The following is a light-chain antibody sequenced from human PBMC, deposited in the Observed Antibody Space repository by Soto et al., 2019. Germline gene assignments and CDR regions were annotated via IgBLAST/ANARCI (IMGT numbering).Light chain of an antibody. Sequence: QSVLTQPASVSGSPGQSITISCTGSGRDIGAYNYVSWYQQHPGKAPKLIIYEVVNRPSGVSNRFSASKSAFTASLTISGLQAEDEADYYCSSYTTSYFYVFGPGTKLTVL. CDR2: EVV. CDR3: SSYTTSYFYV. V-gene: IGLV2-14*01. CDR1: GRDIGAYNY. J-gene: IGLJ1*01.